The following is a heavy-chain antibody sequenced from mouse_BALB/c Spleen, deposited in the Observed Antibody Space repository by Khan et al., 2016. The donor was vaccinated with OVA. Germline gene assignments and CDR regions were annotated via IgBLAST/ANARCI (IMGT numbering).Heavy chain of an antibody. D-gene: IGHD2-10*01. J-gene: IGHJ4*01. V-gene: IGHV2-6-1*01. Sequence: VELVESGPGLVAPSQSPSITCTIPGFSLTNYVVHWVRPPPGKDLEWLVVLWSDGSTTYNSALKSRLTISQDNSNSQVFLKMNRLQTDDTAVYFCARQPYYHYNVMDYWGQGTSVTVSS. CDR3: ARQPYYHYNVMDY. CDR2: LWSDGST. CDR1: GFSLTNYV.